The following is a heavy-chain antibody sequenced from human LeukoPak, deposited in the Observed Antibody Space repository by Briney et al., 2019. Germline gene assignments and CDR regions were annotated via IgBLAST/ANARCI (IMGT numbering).Heavy chain of an antibody. J-gene: IGHJ4*02. D-gene: IGHD1-26*01. Sequence: GGSLRLSCAASGFTFSSYWVPWVRQAPGKGLEWVARINSDGSTINHADSVRGRFTISRDNAENTLYLQMSSLRAEDTAIYFCARAAYYRFDYWGQGTLVTVSS. CDR3: ARAAYYRFDY. CDR2: INSDGSTI. V-gene: IGHV3-74*01. CDR1: GFTFSSYW.